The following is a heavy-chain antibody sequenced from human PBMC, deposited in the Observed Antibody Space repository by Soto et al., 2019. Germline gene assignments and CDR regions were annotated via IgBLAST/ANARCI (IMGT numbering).Heavy chain of an antibody. J-gene: IGHJ6*02. D-gene: IGHD1-20*01. V-gene: IGHV3-30*03. CDR1: GFTFSSYG. Sequence: PGGSLRLSCAASGFTFSSYGMHWGRQAPGKGLEWVAVISYDGSNKYYADSVKGRFTISRDNSKNTLYLQMNSLRAEDTAVYYCAGYNWKYYYGMEVWGQGTTVPVSS. CDR3: AGYNWKYYYGMEV. CDR2: ISYDGSNK.